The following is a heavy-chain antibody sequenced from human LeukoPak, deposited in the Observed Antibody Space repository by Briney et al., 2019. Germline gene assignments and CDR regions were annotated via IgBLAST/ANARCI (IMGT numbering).Heavy chain of an antibody. CDR2: ISGSGGST. CDR1: GFTLRSYT. Sequence: GGSLRLSCAASGFTLRSYTMNWVRQAPGKGLEWVSAISGSGGSTYYADSVKGRFTISRDISKNTLYLQMNSLRAEDTAVYYCAKGPLIEVAGTTWDHWGQGTLVTVSS. D-gene: IGHD6-19*01. CDR3: AKGPLIEVAGTTWDH. J-gene: IGHJ4*02. V-gene: IGHV3-23*01.